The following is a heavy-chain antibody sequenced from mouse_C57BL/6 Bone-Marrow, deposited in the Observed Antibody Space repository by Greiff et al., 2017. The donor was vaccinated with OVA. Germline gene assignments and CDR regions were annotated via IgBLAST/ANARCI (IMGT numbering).Heavy chain of an antibody. V-gene: IGHV1-59*01. CDR1: GYTFTSYW. Sequence: VQLQQPGAELVRPGTSVKLSCKASGYTFTSYWMHWVKQRPGQGLEWIGVIDPSDSYTNYNQKFKGKATLTVDTSSSTAYMQLSSLTSEDSAVYYCAREEDSSGYTWFAYWGQGTLVTVSA. CDR3: AREEDSSGYTWFAY. J-gene: IGHJ3*01. CDR2: IDPSDSYT. D-gene: IGHD3-2*02.